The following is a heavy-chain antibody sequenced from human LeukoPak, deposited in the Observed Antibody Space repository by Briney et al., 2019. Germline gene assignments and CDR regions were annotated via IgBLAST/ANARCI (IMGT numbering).Heavy chain of an antibody. Sequence: RGESLKISCKGSGYSFTSYWIGWVRQMPGKGLEWMGIIYPGDSDTRYSPSFQGQVTISADKSISTAYLQWSSLKASDNAMYYCARPRVAYYDSPDPFDAFDTWGQGTMVTVSP. J-gene: IGHJ3*02. CDR2: IYPGDSDT. CDR1: GYSFTSYW. CDR3: ARPRVAYYDSPDPFDAFDT. V-gene: IGHV5-51*01. D-gene: IGHD3-22*01.